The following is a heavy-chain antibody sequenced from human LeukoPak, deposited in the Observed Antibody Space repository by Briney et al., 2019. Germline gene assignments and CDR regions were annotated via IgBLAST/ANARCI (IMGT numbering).Heavy chain of an antibody. D-gene: IGHD3-16*01. CDR3: ARGVVSGRFGDYYYYMDV. V-gene: IGHV4-34*01. Sequence: SETLSLTCAVYGESFSGHYWTWIRQPPGKGLQWIGEVNDRGSANYNPSLKSRLSISEDKSKNQFSLRLPSVTAADTAVSYCARGVVSGRFGDYYYYMDVWGIGTTVTVSS. CDR2: VNDRGSA. J-gene: IGHJ6*03. CDR1: GESFSGHY.